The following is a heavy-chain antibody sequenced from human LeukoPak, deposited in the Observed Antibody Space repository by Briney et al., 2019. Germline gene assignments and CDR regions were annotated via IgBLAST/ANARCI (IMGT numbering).Heavy chain of an antibody. V-gene: IGHV3-7*03. J-gene: IGHJ4*02. Sequence: GFRWRSWADAGFTGSSYRTSWVRHPPKKGLEWVANIKQDGSEKYYVDSVKGRFTISRDNAKNSLYLQMNSLRAEDTAVYYCAREVYSHDYWGQGTLVIVSS. CDR1: GFTGSSYR. CDR2: IKQDGSEK. D-gene: IGHD2-15*01. CDR3: AREVYSHDY.